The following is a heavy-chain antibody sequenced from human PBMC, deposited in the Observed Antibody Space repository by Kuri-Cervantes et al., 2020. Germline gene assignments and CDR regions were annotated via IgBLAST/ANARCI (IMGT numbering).Heavy chain of an antibody. CDR3: ARQYYYGSGSRQFDY. D-gene: IGHD3-10*01. J-gene: IGHJ4*02. CDR1: GYSFITYS. CDR2: IYPGDSDT. V-gene: IGHV5-51*01. Sequence: GGSLTLSCRGSGYSFITYSIAWVRQEPGKGLEWMGIIYPGDSDTRYSPSFQGQVTISADKSISTAYLQWSSLKASDTAMYYCARQYYYGSGSRQFDYWGQGTLVTVSS.